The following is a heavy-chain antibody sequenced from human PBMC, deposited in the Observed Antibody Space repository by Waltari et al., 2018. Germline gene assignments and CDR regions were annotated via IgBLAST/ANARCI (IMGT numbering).Heavy chain of an antibody. CDR3: GRESTTDWYVDH. V-gene: IGHV3-74*01. Sequence: EVQMVESGGGLVQQGGSLRLSCAASGFTFSSHLMHWVRQGPGKGLVWVARINDDGSRTAYADSVKGRVTISRDNAKNILYLEMSSLTAEDTAVYYCGRESTTDWYVDHWGQGTLVTVSS. CDR2: INDDGSRT. J-gene: IGHJ4*02. D-gene: IGHD3-9*01. CDR1: GFTFSSHL.